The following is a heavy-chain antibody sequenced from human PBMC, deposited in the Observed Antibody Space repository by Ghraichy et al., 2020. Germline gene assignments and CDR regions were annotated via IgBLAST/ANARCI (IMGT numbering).Heavy chain of an antibody. J-gene: IGHJ3*02. CDR3: AREPPDTAAFDI. V-gene: IGHV1-2*02. Sequence: ASVKVSCKASGYTFTGYYMHWVRQAPGQGLEWMGWINPNSGGTNYAQKFQGRVTMTRDTSISTAYMELSRLRSDDTAVYYCAREPPDTAAFDIWGQGTMVTVSS. CDR1: GYTFTGYY. CDR2: INPNSGGT. D-gene: IGHD5-18*01.